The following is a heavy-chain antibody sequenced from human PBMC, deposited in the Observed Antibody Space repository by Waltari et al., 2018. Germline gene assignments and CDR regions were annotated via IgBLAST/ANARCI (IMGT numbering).Heavy chain of an antibody. CDR2: INHSRST. Sequence: HQWCAVLFRPSATLSLPCSVYGGSFIDHHWSWIRQPPGKGLEWIGEINHSRSTNYNPSLKSRVTVSIDTSKKEISLMLTSVTAADTAVYYCARGMSAASIWGQGTMVTVSS. CDR3: ARGMSAASI. J-gene: IGHJ3*02. D-gene: IGHD6-13*01. V-gene: IGHV4-34*01. CDR1: GGSFIDHH.